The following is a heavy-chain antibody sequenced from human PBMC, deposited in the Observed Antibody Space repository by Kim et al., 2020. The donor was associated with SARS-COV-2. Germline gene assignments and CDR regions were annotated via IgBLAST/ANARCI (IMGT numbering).Heavy chain of an antibody. CDR1: GGSISTYY. D-gene: IGHD6-6*01. V-gene: IGHV4-59*08. J-gene: IGHJ4*02. Sequence: SETLSLTCSVSGGSISTYYWSWIRQPPGKGLEWIAYINYSGNSNYNPSLKSRVTISVDTSKNQVSLRLSSVTAADTAVYYCARHGLTYSSSFDYWGQGIL. CDR3: ARHGLTYSSSFDY. CDR2: INYSGNS.